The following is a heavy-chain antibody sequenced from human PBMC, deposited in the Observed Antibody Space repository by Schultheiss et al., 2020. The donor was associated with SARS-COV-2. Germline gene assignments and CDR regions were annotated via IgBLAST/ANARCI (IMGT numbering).Heavy chain of an antibody. CDR1: GGSISSGGYY. D-gene: IGHD6-13*01. J-gene: IGHJ4*02. Sequence: SETLSLTCTVSGGSISSGGYYWSWIRQHPGKGLEWIGYIYYSGSTYYNPSLKSRVTISVDTSKNQFSLKLSSVTAADTAVYYCARLLIAAAGYFDYWGQGTLVTVSS. V-gene: IGHV4-31*03. CDR2: IYYSGST. CDR3: ARLLIAAAGYFDY.